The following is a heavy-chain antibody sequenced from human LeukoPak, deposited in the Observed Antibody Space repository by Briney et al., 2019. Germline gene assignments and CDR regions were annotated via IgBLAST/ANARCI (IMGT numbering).Heavy chain of an antibody. Sequence: GGSLRLSCAASGFTFSSYWMHWVRQAPGKGLVWVSRINSDGTNTSYADSVKGRFTISRDNAKNTLYLQMNSLRAEDTALYYCARSRSGSFDYWGQGTLVTVSS. CDR1: GFTFSSYW. D-gene: IGHD6-25*01. CDR3: ARSRSGSFDY. CDR2: INSDGTNT. V-gene: IGHV3-74*01. J-gene: IGHJ4*02.